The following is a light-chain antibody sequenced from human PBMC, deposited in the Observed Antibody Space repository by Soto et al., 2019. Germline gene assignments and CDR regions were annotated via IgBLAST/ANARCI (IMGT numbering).Light chain of an antibody. J-gene: IGKJ3*01. V-gene: IGKV1-9*01. CDR1: QGIRSY. CDR3: QQLKTFPPFFT. Sequence: DIQLTQSPSFLSASVGDRVTIPCRASQGIRSYLAWYQQRPGKAPELLIYGASTLRPGGASRFSGSGSGTEFTLTISSLQPEDFATYFCQQLKTFPPFFTFGPGTKVDIK. CDR2: GAS.